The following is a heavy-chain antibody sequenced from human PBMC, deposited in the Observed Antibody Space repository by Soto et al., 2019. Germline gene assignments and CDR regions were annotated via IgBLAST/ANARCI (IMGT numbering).Heavy chain of an antibody. Sequence: SLRLSCAASGFTFSSYAMHWVRQAPGKGLEWVAVISYDGSNKYYADSVKGRFTISRDNSKNTLYLQMNSLRAEDTAVYYCARDEGRSGWIYYYYGMDVWGQGTTVTVSS. CDR2: ISYDGSNK. J-gene: IGHJ6*02. V-gene: IGHV3-30-3*01. D-gene: IGHD6-19*01. CDR1: GFTFSSYA. CDR3: ARDEGRSGWIYYYYGMDV.